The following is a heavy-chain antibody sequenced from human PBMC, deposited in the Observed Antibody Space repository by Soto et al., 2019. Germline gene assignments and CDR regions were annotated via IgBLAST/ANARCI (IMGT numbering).Heavy chain of an antibody. V-gene: IGHV3-33*01. J-gene: IGHJ3*02. CDR3: ASSVRIKSGYEAFDI. Sequence: QVQLVESGGGVVQPGRSLRLSCAASGFTFSSYGMHWVRQAPGKGLEWVAVIWYDGSNKYYADSVKGRFTISRDNSKNTLYLQMNSLRAEDTAVYYCASSVRIKSGYEAFDIWGQGTMVTVSS. CDR1: GFTFSSYG. CDR2: IWYDGSNK. D-gene: IGHD5-12*01.